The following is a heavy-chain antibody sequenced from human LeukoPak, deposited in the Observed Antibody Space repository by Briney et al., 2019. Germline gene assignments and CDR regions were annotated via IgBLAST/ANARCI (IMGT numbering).Heavy chain of an antibody. Sequence: GRSLRLSCAASGFTFSSYGMHWVRQAPGKGVEWVSVIWYDGTNKYYADSVKGRFTISRDNSKNTLYLQMNSLRAEDTAVYYCARDDDYGDSYWYFDLWGRGTLVTVSS. CDR2: IWYDGTNK. D-gene: IGHD4-17*01. CDR3: ARDDDYGDSYWYFDL. CDR1: GFTFSSYG. V-gene: IGHV3-33*01. J-gene: IGHJ2*01.